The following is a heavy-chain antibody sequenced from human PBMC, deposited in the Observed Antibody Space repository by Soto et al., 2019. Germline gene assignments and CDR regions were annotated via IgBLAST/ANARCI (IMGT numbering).Heavy chain of an antibody. D-gene: IGHD2-15*01. CDR3: ARGWGSCSGGSCPADI. Sequence: SVKVSCKASGYTFTGYYMHWVRQAPGQGLEWMGWINPNSGGTNYAQKFQGRVTMTRDTSISTAYMELSRLRSDDTAVYYCARGWGSCSGGSCPADIWRQRTMVAV. CDR1: GYTFTGYY. J-gene: IGHJ3*02. V-gene: IGHV1-2*02. CDR2: INPNSGGT.